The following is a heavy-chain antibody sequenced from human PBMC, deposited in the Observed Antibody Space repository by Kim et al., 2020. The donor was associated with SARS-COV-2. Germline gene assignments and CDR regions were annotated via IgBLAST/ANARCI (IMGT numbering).Heavy chain of an antibody. CDR3: ESAYGSGSYLWDYSFDP. V-gene: IGHV5-10-1*01. D-gene: IGHD3-10*01. CDR1: GYSFTSYW. Sequence: GESLKISCKGSGYSFTSYWISWVRQMPGKGLEWMGRIDPSDSYTNYSPSFHGHVTISADKSISTAYLQWSSLKASDSAMYYCESAYGSGSYLWDYSFDPWGQGTLVAVSA. CDR2: IDPSDSYT. J-gene: IGHJ5*02.